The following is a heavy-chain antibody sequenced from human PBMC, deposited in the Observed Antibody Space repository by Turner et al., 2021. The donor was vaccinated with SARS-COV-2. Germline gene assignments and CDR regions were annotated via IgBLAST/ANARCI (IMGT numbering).Heavy chain of an antibody. CDR2: IYHSGST. CDR1: GGSISSSNW. V-gene: IGHV4-4*02. D-gene: IGHD6-13*01. CDR3: ARRTQGYFNYGMDV. J-gene: IGHJ6*02. Sequence: QVQLQESGPGLVKPSGTLSLTCAVSGGSISSSNWWSWVRQPPGKGLEWIGEIYHSGSTNYNPSLKGRVTISVDKSKNQFSLKLGSVTAADTAGYYCARRTQGYFNYGMDVWGQGTTVTVSS.